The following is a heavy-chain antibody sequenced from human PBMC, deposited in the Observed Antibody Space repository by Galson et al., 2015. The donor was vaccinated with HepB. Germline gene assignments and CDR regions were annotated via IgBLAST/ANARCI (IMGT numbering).Heavy chain of an antibody. Sequence: SVKVSCKASGYTFTSYGISWVRQAPGQGLEWMGWISAYNGNTNYAQKLEGRVTMTTDTSTSTAYMEMRSLRCDDTAVYYCARDRRGTTGDYWGQGTLVTVSS. CDR2: ISAYNGNT. D-gene: IGHD1-7*01. V-gene: IGHV1-18*01. J-gene: IGHJ4*02. CDR3: ARDRRGTTGDY. CDR1: GYTFTSYG.